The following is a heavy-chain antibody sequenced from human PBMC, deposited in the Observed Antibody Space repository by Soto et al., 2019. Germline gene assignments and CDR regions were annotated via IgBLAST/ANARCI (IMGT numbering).Heavy chain of an antibody. CDR2: IYYSGST. V-gene: IGHV4-59*08. CDR1: GGSISSYY. J-gene: IGHJ3*02. CDR3: ARGLRFYDRCAFDI. D-gene: IGHD3-3*01. Sequence: PSETLSLTCTVSGGSISSYYWSWIRQPPGKGLEWIGYIYYSGSTNYNPSLKSRVTISVDTSKNQFSLKLSSVTAADTAVYYCARGLRFYDRCAFDIWGQGRMVTLSS.